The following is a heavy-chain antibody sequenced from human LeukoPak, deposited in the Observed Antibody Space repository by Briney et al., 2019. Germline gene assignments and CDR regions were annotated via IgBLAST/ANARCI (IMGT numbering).Heavy chain of an antibody. CDR3: ARDLLGWELHYFDY. V-gene: IGHV3-30*02. D-gene: IGHD1-26*01. Sequence: PGGSLRLSCGASGFTFSSYGMHWVRQAPGKGLEWVAFIRYDGSNKYYADSVKGRFTISRDNAKNSLYLQMNSLRAEDTAVYYCARDLLGWELHYFDYWGQGTLVTVSS. J-gene: IGHJ4*02. CDR1: GFTFSSYG. CDR2: IRYDGSNK.